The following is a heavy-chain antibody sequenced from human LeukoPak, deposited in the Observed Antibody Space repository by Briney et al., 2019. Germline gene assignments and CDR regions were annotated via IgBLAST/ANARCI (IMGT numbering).Heavy chain of an antibody. CDR1: GFTVSNNY. Sequence: GGSLRLSCAASGFTVSNNYMSWVRQAPGKGLEWVSVIHSGGSTYYADSVKRRFTISRDNSKNTLYLQMNSLRAEDTAVYYCARDVRGYYYYGMDVWGQGTTVTVSS. D-gene: IGHD3-10*02. CDR3: ARDVRGYYYYGMDV. V-gene: IGHV3-66*01. CDR2: IHSGGST. J-gene: IGHJ6*02.